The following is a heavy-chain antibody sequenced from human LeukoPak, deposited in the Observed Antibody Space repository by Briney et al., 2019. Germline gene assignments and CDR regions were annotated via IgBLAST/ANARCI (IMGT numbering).Heavy chain of an antibody. CDR3: ASGRPGDYGPWDY. Sequence: PSETLSLTCTVSGGSISSYYWSWIRQPPGKGLEWIGYIYYSGSTNYNPSLKSRVTISVDTSKNQFSLKLSPVTAADTAVYYCASGRPGDYGPWDYWGQGAWSPSPQ. CDR2: IYYSGST. CDR1: GGSISSYY. J-gene: IGHJ4*02. V-gene: IGHV4-59*01. D-gene: IGHD4-17*01.